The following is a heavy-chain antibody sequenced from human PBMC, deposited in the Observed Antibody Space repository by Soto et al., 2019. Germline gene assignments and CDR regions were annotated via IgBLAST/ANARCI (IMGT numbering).Heavy chain of an antibody. V-gene: IGHV3-11*01. CDR3: ARRGGDQSLNY. J-gene: IGHJ4*02. CDR2: ITNIDSSK. D-gene: IGHD3-16*02. Sequence: QVQLVESGGGLVKPGGSLRLSCAASGFTFSDFYMIWIRKAPGKGLEWVSHITNIDSSKYYADSVRGRFTISRDNDKKTLYLQMNNLRAEDTAVYYCARRGGDQSLNYWGQGTLVTVSS. CDR1: GFTFSDFY.